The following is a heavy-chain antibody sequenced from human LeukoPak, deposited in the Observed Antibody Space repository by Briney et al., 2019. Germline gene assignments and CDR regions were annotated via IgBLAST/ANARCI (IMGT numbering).Heavy chain of an antibody. V-gene: IGHV3-20*04. CDR1: GFTFVDYG. D-gene: IGHD3-10*01. J-gene: IGHJ3*02. Sequence: GGSLRLSCAAPGFTFVDYGMSWVRQAPGKGLAWVSGIIWSSGSTDYADSVKGRFTISRDNAKNSLYLQMNSLRAEDTAVYYCARSGHLLWFGELLSQDDAFDIWGQGTMVTVSS. CDR3: ARSGHLLWFGELLSQDDAFDI. CDR2: IIWSSGST.